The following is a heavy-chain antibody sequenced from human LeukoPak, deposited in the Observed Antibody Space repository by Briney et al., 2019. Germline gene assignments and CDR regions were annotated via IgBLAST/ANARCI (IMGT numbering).Heavy chain of an antibody. J-gene: IGHJ6*02. V-gene: IGHV1-8*01. Sequence: GASVKVSCKASGYTFTSYDINWVRQATGQGLEWMGWMNPNSGNTGYAQKFQGRVTMTRNTSISTAYMELSSLRSEDTAVYYCARDSSRYDFWSGYYISYYYGMDVWGQGTTVTVSS. CDR1: GYTFTSYD. D-gene: IGHD3-3*01. CDR2: MNPNSGNT. CDR3: ARDSSRYDFWSGYYISYYYGMDV.